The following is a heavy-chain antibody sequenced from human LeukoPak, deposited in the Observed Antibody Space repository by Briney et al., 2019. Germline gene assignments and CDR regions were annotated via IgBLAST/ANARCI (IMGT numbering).Heavy chain of an antibody. Sequence: GGSLRLSCAASGFTFSTYAMSWVRQAPGKGLEWVSIISSSGGSTYYADSVKGRFTISRDNSKNTLYLQMNSLRAEDTAVYYCAKELSTYYDFWSGFDYWGQGTLVTVSS. D-gene: IGHD3-3*01. J-gene: IGHJ4*02. V-gene: IGHV3-23*01. CDR1: GFTFSTYA. CDR2: ISSSGGST. CDR3: AKELSTYYDFWSGFDY.